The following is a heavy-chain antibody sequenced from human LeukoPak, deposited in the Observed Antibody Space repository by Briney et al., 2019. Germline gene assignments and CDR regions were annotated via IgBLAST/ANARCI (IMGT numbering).Heavy chain of an antibody. Sequence: PGGSLRLSCAASGFTYSSYAMSWVGQAPGKRLEWVSAISGSGGSTYYADSVKGRFTISSDNSKNTLYLQMNSLSAEDTAVYYCARHSRGRWYVFDYWGQGNLVTVSS. CDR3: ARHSRGRWYVFDY. D-gene: IGHD6-13*01. CDR2: ISGSGGST. V-gene: IGHV3-23*01. J-gene: IGHJ4*02. CDR1: GFTYSSYA.